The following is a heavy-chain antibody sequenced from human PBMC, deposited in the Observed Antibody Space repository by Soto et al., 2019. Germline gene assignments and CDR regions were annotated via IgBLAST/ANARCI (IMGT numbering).Heavy chain of an antibody. J-gene: IGHJ4*02. V-gene: IGHV1-18*01. CDR3: ARDVAVGTTTDYYDSSGHYPFDY. CDR2: ISAYNGNT. CDR1: GYTFTSYG. D-gene: IGHD3-22*01. Sequence: ASVKVSCKASGYTFTSYGISWVRQAPGQGLEWMGWISAYNGNTNYAQKLQGRVTMTTDTSTSTAYMELRSLRSDDTAVYYCARDVAVGTTTDYYDSSGHYPFDYWGQGTLVTVSS.